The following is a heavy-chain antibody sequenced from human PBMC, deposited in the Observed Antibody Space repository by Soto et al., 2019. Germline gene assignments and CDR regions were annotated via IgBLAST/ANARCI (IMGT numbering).Heavy chain of an antibody. CDR2: INHSGST. CDR1: GGSFSGYY. V-gene: IGHV4-34*01. D-gene: IGHD2-2*01. CDR3: ARGKAKYCSSTSCKQPLGGRGNY. J-gene: IGHJ4*02. Sequence: QVQLQQWGAGLLKPSETLSLTCAVYGGSFSGYYWSWIRQPPGKGLEWIGEINHSGSTNYNPSLKSRVTISVDTSKNQLSLKLSSVTAAVTAIYYCARGKAKYCSSTSCKQPLGGRGNYWGQGTLVTVSS.